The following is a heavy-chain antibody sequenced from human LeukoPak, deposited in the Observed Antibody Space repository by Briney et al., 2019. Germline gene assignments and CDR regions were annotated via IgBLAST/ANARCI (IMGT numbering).Heavy chain of an antibody. CDR3: ARGGPLGSPGY. D-gene: IGHD3-10*01. J-gene: IGHJ4*02. CDR1: GDTFSSTD. CDR2: ISAYNGNT. Sequence: ASVRVSCKASGDTFSSTDFNWVRQAPGQGLEWMGWISAYNGNTNYAQKLQGRVTMTTDTSTSTAYMELRSLRSDDTAVYYCARGGPLGSPGYWGQGTLVTVSS. V-gene: IGHV1-18*01.